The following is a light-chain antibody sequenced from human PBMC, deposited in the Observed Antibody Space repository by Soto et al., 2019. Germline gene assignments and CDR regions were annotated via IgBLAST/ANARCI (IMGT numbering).Light chain of an antibody. CDR2: EVN. V-gene: IGLV2-8*01. J-gene: IGLJ3*02. CDR1: SSDVGAYDY. CDR3: NSYAGSNNVV. Sequence: QSALTQPPSASGSPGQSVTISCAGTSSDVGAYDYVSWYQQHPGKAPKLLIFEVNKRPSGVPDRFSGSKSGSTASLTVSGLQAEDEADYYCNSYAGSNNVVFGGGTKLTVL.